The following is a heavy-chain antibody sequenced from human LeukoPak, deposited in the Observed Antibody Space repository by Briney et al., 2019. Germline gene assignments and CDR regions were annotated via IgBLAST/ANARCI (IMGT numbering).Heavy chain of an antibody. CDR2: VNRSSGDT. Sequence: ASVKVSCKASGYTFTGYYLHWVRQAPGQGLEGMGCVNRSSGDTNYAQKVKGSVTMTRDTSISTVYMELSRLRSDDTAVYYCARASGSYWWFDSWGQGTLVTVSS. CDR1: GYTFTGYY. CDR3: ARASGSYWWFDS. J-gene: IGHJ5*01. V-gene: IGHV1-2*02. D-gene: IGHD1-26*01.